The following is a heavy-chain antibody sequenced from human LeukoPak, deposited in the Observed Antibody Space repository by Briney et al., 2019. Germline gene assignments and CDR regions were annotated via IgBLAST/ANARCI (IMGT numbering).Heavy chain of an antibody. D-gene: IGHD2-15*01. CDR1: GGSIDTGSYY. CDR3: VRDHPRLGSGIPII. Sequence: SETLSLTCTVSGGSIDTGSYYWSWIRQPAGKGLEWIGHIYTNGRTNYNPSLKSRVTISVDTSKSQFSLNLSSVTAADTAVYYCVRDHPRLGSGIPIIWGQGTLVTVSS. V-gene: IGHV4-61*09. J-gene: IGHJ4*02. CDR2: IYTNGRT.